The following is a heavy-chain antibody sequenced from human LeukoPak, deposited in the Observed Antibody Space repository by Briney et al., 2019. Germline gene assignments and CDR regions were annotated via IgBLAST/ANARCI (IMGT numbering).Heavy chain of an antibody. CDR3: ARTALSNWFDP. Sequence: SETLSLTCVVYGGSFSGYYWSWVRQPPGKGLEWIGEINHSGSTNYNPSLKSRVTISVDTSKNQFSLKLSSVTAADTAVYYCARTALSNWFDPWGQGTLVTVSS. J-gene: IGHJ5*02. CDR2: INHSGST. V-gene: IGHV4-34*01. CDR1: GGSFSGYY.